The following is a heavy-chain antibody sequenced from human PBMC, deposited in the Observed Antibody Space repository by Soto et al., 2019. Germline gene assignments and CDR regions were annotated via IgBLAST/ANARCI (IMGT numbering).Heavy chain of an antibody. J-gene: IGHJ4*02. CDR3: AAEGGYGSGTIDY. D-gene: IGHD3-10*01. V-gene: IGHV4-34*01. Sequence: QVQLQQWGAGLLKPSETLSLTCAVYGGSFSGYYWSWIRQPPGKGLEWIGEINHSGSTNYNPALMRRITISVVTSTIQFPLKLSSVTAADTAVYYRAAEGGYGSGTIDYLGQETLVTVSS. CDR2: INHSGST. CDR1: GGSFSGYY.